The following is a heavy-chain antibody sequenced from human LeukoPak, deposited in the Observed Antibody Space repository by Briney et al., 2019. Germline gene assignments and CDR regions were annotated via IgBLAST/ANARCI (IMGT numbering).Heavy chain of an antibody. CDR1: GFTFPIYW. D-gene: IGHD3-10*01. Sequence: GGSLRLSCAASGFTFPIYWMHWVRQAPGKGLVWVSRVNGDGSTTTYADSVKGRFTISRDNSKNTLYLQMSSLRAEDTAVYYCAKSHSGYGSGIPKYYFDYWGQGTLVTVSS. CDR3: AKSHSGYGSGIPKYYFDY. V-gene: IGHV3-74*01. CDR2: VNGDGSTT. J-gene: IGHJ4*02.